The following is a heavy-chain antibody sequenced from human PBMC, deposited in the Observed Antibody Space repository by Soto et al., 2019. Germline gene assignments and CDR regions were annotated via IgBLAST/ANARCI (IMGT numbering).Heavy chain of an antibody. J-gene: IGHJ4*02. Sequence: QMQLVQSGPEVKKPGTSVKVSCKASGFTFTSSAVQWVRQARGQRLEWIGWIVVGSGNTNYAQKFQERVTITSDMSTSTAYMDLSSLRSEDTAVYYCAADPQGETNNDYWGQGTLVTVSS. CDR1: GFTFTSSA. CDR2: IVVGSGNT. V-gene: IGHV1-58*01. CDR3: AADPQGETNNDY.